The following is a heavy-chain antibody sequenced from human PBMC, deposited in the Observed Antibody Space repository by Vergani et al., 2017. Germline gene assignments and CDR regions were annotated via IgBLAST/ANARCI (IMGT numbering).Heavy chain of an antibody. V-gene: IGHV3-21*04. CDR1: GFTFSSYS. CDR3: ASYTSY. J-gene: IGHJ4*02. CDR2: ISSSSSYI. D-gene: IGHD4-11*01. Sequence: EVQLVESGGGLVKRGGSLRLSCAASGFTFSSYSMNWVRQAPGKGLEWVSSISSSSSYIHYSDSMKGRFTISRDNAKSSLYLQMNSLRAEEPAVYYCASYTSYWGQGSLVTVSS.